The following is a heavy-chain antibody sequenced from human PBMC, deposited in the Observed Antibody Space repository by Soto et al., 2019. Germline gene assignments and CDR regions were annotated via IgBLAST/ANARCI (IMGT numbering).Heavy chain of an antibody. CDR1: GGSFSGYY. D-gene: IGHD3-9*01. CDR3: AFLPYYDILTGYYTHLIDYGMDV. V-gene: IGHV4-34*01. J-gene: IGHJ6*02. CDR2: INHSGST. Sequence: PSETLSVTCAVYGGSFSGYYWSWIRQPPGKGLEWIGEINHSGSTNYNPSLKSRVTISVDTSKNQFSLKLSSVTAADTAVYYCAFLPYYDILTGYYTHLIDYGMDVWGQGTTIT.